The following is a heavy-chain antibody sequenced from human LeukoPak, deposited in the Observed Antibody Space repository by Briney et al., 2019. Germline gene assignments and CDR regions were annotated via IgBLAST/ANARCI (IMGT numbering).Heavy chain of an antibody. Sequence: GESLKISCLGLGYSFTSYWIGWVRQMPGKGMEWMGVIYPGDSRVRYNPSFQGQVTISVDKSTRTAYLQWVSLKASDTAMYYCACRDLSSTWSFPWGQGTLVTVSS. CDR3: ACRDLSSTWSFP. CDR1: GYSFTSYW. J-gene: IGHJ5*02. CDR2: IYPGDSRV. D-gene: IGHD6-13*01. V-gene: IGHV5-51*01.